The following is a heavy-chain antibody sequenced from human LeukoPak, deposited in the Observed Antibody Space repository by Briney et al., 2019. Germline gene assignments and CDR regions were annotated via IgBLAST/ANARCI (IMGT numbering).Heavy chain of an antibody. CDR1: GYTLTSYS. Sequence: ASVKVSCKASGYTLTSYSMHWVRQAPGQGLEWMGIINPSGGSTSYAQKFQGRVTMTRDTSTSTVYMELSSPRSEDTAMYYCAREGAPIYVAAAGHNAFDIWGQGTMVTVSS. D-gene: IGHD6-13*01. CDR2: INPSGGST. V-gene: IGHV1-46*01. CDR3: AREGAPIYVAAAGHNAFDI. J-gene: IGHJ3*02.